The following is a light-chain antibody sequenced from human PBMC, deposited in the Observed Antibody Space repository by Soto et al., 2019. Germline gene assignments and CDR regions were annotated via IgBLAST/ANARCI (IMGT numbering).Light chain of an antibody. Sequence: DIQMTQSPSSLSASVGDRVTITCRASQGISNYLAWYQQKPGKVPKLLIYAASTLQSGVPSRFSGSGSGTDFTLTISGLQPEDVATYYCQKYNIAPRTFGPGNKVDIK. V-gene: IGKV1-27*01. CDR3: QKYNIAPRT. CDR2: AAS. J-gene: IGKJ3*01. CDR1: QGISNY.